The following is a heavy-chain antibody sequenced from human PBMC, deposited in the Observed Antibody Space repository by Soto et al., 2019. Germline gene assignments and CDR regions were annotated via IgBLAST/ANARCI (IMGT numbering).Heavy chain of an antibody. J-gene: IGHJ4*02. D-gene: IGHD2-15*01. Sequence: QVQLVQSGAEVKKPGSSVKVSCKASGGTFSSYAISWVRQAPGQGLEWMGGIIPIFGTANYAQKFQGRVTITADEPTSTDYMELSSLRSEDTDVYYCARESRYCSGGSCYFLPGIDYWGQGTLVTVSS. CDR1: GGTFSSYA. V-gene: IGHV1-69*12. CDR3: ARESRYCSGGSCYFLPGIDY. CDR2: IIPIFGTA.